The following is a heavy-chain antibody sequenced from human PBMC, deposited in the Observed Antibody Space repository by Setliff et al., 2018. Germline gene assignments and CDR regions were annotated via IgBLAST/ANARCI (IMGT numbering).Heavy chain of an antibody. Sequence: KPSETLSLTCGGYAGSLSDYYWSWIRQPPGKGLEWIGVINQSGSTPYNPSLKSRVTISVDTSKNQFSLKLSSVTAADTAVYYCVRHMTYYDFWRGYYSTSDAFHVWGQGTMVTVSS. CDR1: AGSLSDYY. D-gene: IGHD3-3*01. V-gene: IGHV4-34*01. CDR3: VRHMTYYDFWRGYYSTSDAFHV. CDR2: INQSGST. J-gene: IGHJ3*01.